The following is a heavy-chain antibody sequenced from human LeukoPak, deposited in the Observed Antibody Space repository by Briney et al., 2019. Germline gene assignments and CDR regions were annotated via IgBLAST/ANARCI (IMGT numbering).Heavy chain of an antibody. J-gene: IGHJ6*03. D-gene: IGHD6-13*01. CDR2: ISYDGSNK. CDR3: ASTASGIAYYYYYMDV. CDR1: GFTFSSYA. V-gene: IGHV3-30-3*01. Sequence: GGSLRLSCAASGFTFSSYAMHWVRQAPGKGLEWVAVISYDGSNKYYADSVKGRFTISRDNSKNTLYLQMNSLRAEDTAVYYCASTASGIAYYYYYMDVWGKGTTVTVSS.